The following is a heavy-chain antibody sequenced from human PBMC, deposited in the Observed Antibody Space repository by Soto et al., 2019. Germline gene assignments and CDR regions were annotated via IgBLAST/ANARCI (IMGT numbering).Heavy chain of an antibody. CDR2: IYYSGST. J-gene: IGHJ5*02. CDR1: GGSISSSSYY. Sequence: QLQLQESGPGLVKPSETLSLTCTVSGGSISSSSYYWGWIRQPPGKGLEWIGSIYYSGSTYYNPSLKSRVTISVDTSKNHFPLKLSSVTAADTAVYYCARHRGYSYDNWCDPWGQGTLVTVSS. CDR3: ARHRGYSYDNWCDP. V-gene: IGHV4-39*01. D-gene: IGHD5-18*01.